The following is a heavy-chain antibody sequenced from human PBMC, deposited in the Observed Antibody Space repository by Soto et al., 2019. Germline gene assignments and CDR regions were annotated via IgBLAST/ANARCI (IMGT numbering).Heavy chain of an antibody. J-gene: IGHJ4*02. Sequence: GASVKVSCKASGYTFTNYAMHWVRQAPGQRLEWMGWIIAGNGNTKYSQKFQGRVTITRDTSASTAYMELRSLRSADTAVYYCAREGYSSSTRCFDYWGQGTLVTVSS. D-gene: IGHD2-2*01. V-gene: IGHV1-3*01. CDR1: GYTFTNYA. CDR2: IIAGNGNT. CDR3: AREGYSSSTRCFDY.